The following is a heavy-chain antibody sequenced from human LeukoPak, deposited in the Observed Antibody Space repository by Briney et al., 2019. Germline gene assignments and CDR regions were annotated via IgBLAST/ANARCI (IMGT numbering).Heavy chain of an antibody. CDR3: AICNVDTAGVDY. CDR2: INPSGGST. Sequence: GASVKVSCKASGYTFTSYYMHWVRQAPGQGLEWMAIINPSGGSTRYAQKFQGRVTMTRDTSTSTVYMELSSLRSEDTAVYYCAICNVDTAGVDYWGQGTLVTVSS. D-gene: IGHD5-18*01. V-gene: IGHV1-46*01. CDR1: GYTFTSYY. J-gene: IGHJ4*02.